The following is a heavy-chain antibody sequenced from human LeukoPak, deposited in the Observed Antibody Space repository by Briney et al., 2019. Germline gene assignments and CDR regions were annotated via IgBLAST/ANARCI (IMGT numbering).Heavy chain of an antibody. CDR1: GGSFSGYY. CDR3: ARDPLNSGWYDSPLQTNIEPLG. V-gene: IGHV4-34*01. Sequence: SETLSLTCAVYGGSFSGYYWSWIRQPPGKGLEWIGEINHSGSTNYNPSLKSRVTISVDTSKNQFSLKLSSVTAADTAVYYCARDPLNSGWYDSPLQTNIEPLGWGQGTLVTVSS. D-gene: IGHD6-19*01. CDR2: INHSGST. J-gene: IGHJ4*02.